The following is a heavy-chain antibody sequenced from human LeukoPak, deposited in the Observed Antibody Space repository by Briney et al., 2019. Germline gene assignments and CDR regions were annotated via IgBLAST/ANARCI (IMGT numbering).Heavy chain of an antibody. CDR1: GGSISSSSYY. J-gene: IGHJ4*02. D-gene: IGHD3-10*01. V-gene: IGHV4-39*01. Sequence: SETLSLTCTVSGGSISSSSYYWGWIRQPPGKGLEWIGSIYYSGSTYYHPSLKSRVTISVDTSKNQFSLKLSSVTAADTAVYYCARPRYGSGSYYFDYWGQGTLVTVSS. CDR2: IYYSGST. CDR3: ARPRYGSGSYYFDY.